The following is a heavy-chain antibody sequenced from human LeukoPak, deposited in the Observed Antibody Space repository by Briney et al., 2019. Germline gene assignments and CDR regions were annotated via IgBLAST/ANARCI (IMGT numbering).Heavy chain of an antibody. CDR1: GFTFSSYG. CDR3: AKESDYGSGSYRNYYYYGMDV. V-gene: IGHV3-30*18. CDR2: ISYDGSNK. D-gene: IGHD3-10*01. Sequence: GGSLRLSCAASGFTFSSYGMHWVRQAPGKGLEWVAVISYDGSNKYYADSVKGRFTISRDNSKNTLYLQMNSLRAEDTAVYYCAKESDYGSGSYRNYYYYGMDVWGKGTTVTVSS. J-gene: IGHJ6*04.